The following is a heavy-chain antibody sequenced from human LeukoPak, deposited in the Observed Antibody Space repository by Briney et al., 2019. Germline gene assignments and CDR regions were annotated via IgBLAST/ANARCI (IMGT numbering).Heavy chain of an antibody. CDR2: IWYDGTNR. J-gene: IGHJ4*02. CDR3: VRDTSLYSGGYYFQLDC. Sequence: GGSLRLSCAASGFTFSSYNMNWVRQAPGKGLEWVSVIWYDGTNRYYADSVKGRFTVSRDNSKNTLYLQMNSLRAEDTAVYYCVRDTSLYSGGYYFQLDCWGQGTLVTVSS. D-gene: IGHD3-3*01. CDR1: GFTFSSYN. V-gene: IGHV3-33*08.